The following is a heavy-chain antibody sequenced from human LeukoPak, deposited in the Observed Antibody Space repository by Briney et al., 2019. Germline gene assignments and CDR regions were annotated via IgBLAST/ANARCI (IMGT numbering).Heavy chain of an antibody. Sequence: LETLSLTCTVSGGSISSYYWSWIRQPPGKGLEWIGYIYYSGSTNYNPSLKSRVTISVDTSKNQFSLKLSSVTAADTAVYYCARAIVVVPAAILYFDYWGQGTLVTVSS. V-gene: IGHV4-59*01. D-gene: IGHD2-2*02. CDR1: GGSISSYY. J-gene: IGHJ4*02. CDR2: IYYSGST. CDR3: ARAIVVVPAAILYFDY.